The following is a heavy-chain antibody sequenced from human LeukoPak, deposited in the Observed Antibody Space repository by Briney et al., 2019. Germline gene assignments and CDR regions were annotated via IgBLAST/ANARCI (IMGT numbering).Heavy chain of an antibody. J-gene: IGHJ4*02. V-gene: IGHV1-8*03. CDR3: ARVVPYSPESSGYSTFFDY. Sequence: GASVKVSCKASGHTFSRYDINGVRRAPGQGLEGMAWMNPYSGDTGYAQKFQGRVTLSRDTSISTAYMELRSLRSEDTAVYYCARVVPYSPESSGYSTFFDYWGQGTLVTVSS. CDR1: GHTFSRYD. CDR2: MNPYSGDT. D-gene: IGHD3-22*01.